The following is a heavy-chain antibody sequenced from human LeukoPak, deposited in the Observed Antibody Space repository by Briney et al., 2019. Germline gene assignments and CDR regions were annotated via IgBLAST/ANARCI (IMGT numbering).Heavy chain of an antibody. Sequence: PGGSLRLSCAASGFTFSSYGIHWVRQAPGKGLEWVAVISYDGSNKYYADSVKGRFTISRDNSKNTLYLQMNSLRAEDTAVYYCAKARRYFDWLTSDFDYWGQGTLVTVSS. CDR2: ISYDGSNK. J-gene: IGHJ4*02. D-gene: IGHD3-9*01. CDR3: AKARRYFDWLTSDFDY. CDR1: GFTFSSYG. V-gene: IGHV3-30*18.